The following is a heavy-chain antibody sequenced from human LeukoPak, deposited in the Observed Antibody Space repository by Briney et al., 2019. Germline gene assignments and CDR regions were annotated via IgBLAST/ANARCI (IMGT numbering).Heavy chain of an antibody. CDR1: GFTFSDHY. CDR2: IYNGGDTI. Sequence: PGGSLRLSCATSGFTFSDHYMTWIRQAPGKGLETVSYIYNGGDTIYYADSVKGRFTISRDNAKNSLYLQMNSLRAEDTAVYYCARGEYYYDSSGFPRDFDYWGQGTLVTVSS. D-gene: IGHD3-22*01. V-gene: IGHV3-11*04. J-gene: IGHJ4*02. CDR3: ARGEYYYDSSGFPRDFDY.